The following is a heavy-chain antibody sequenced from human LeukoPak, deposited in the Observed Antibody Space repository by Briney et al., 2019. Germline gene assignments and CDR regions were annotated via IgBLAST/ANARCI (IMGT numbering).Heavy chain of an antibody. CDR1: GFTVSRNY. V-gene: IGHV3-23*01. Sequence: PGGSLRLSCAASGFTVSRNYMSWVRQAPGKGLEWVSAISGSGASTYYADSVKGRLNISRDNSKNILYLQMNSLRAEDTAIYYCAKALDWLFPETLDIWGQGTMVTVSS. J-gene: IGHJ3*02. D-gene: IGHD3/OR15-3a*01. CDR3: AKALDWLFPETLDI. CDR2: ISGSGAST.